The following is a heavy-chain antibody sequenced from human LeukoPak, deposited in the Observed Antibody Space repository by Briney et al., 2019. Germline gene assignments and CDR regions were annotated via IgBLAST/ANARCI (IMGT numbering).Heavy chain of an antibody. V-gene: IGHV3-30-3*01. D-gene: IGHD2-2*01. J-gene: IGHJ6*02. CDR3: ASLYCSSTSCYHYYYYGMDV. Sequence: GRSLRLSCAASGFTSSSFAMHWVRQAPGKGLEWVAVISYDGSNKYYADSVKGRFTISRDNSKNTLYLQMNSLRAEDTAVYYCASLYCSSTSCYHYYYYGMDVWGQGTTVTVSS. CDR1: GFTSSSFA. CDR2: ISYDGSNK.